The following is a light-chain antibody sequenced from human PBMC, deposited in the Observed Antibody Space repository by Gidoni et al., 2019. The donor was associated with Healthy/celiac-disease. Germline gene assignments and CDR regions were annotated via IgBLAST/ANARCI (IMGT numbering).Light chain of an antibody. V-gene: IGKV3-15*01. Sequence: EIVMTQSPATLSVSPGERATLSCRASQSVSSNLAWYQQKPGQAPRLLIYGASTRATGIPARFSGSGSGTEFTLTISSLQSEDFAVYYCQQYNNWPHTFGGXTKVEI. CDR3: QQYNNWPHT. J-gene: IGKJ4*01. CDR1: QSVSSN. CDR2: GAS.